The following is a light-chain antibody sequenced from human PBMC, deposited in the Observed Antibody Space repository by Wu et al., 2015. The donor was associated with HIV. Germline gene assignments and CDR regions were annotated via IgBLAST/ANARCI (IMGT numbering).Light chain of an antibody. CDR2: GAS. CDR1: QSVSSN. J-gene: IGKJ2*04. Sequence: EIVLTQSPGTLSLSPGERATLSCRASQSVSSNLAWYQQKPGQAPRLLIYGASTRATGIPARFSGSGSGTEFTLTISSLQSEDFAVYYCQQYNSWPRSFGQGTKLEI. V-gene: IGKV3-15*01. CDR3: QQYNSWPRS.